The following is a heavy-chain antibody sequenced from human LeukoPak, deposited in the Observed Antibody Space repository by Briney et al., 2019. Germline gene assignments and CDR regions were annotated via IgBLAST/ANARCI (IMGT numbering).Heavy chain of an antibody. D-gene: IGHD6-19*01. CDR3: AKSRSGWSTFDY. V-gene: IGHV3-23*01. J-gene: IGHJ4*02. CDR1: GFTFSSYA. Sequence: GGSLRLSCAASGFTFSSYAMSWVRQAPGKGLEWVSAISGSGGSTYYADSVKGRFTISRDNSKNTLYLQMNSLRAEDTAVYSCAKSRSGWSTFDYWGQGSLVTVSS. CDR2: ISGSGGST.